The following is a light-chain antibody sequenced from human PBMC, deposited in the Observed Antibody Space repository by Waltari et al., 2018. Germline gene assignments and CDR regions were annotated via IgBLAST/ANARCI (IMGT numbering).Light chain of an antibody. CDR3: QQYNSYSGYT. V-gene: IGKV1-5*03. CDR2: KAS. J-gene: IGKJ2*01. CDR1: PSISSW. Sequence: DIQMTQSPPTLSASVGESVTITCRASPSISSWLAWYQQKPGKAPKLLIYKASTLKSGVPSRFSGIGSGTEFTLTISSLQPDDFATYYCQQYNSYSGYTFGQGTKLEIK.